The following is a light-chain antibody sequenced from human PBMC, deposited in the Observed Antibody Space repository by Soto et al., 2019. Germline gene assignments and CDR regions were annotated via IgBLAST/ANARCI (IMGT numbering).Light chain of an antibody. Sequence: IQLTQSPSSLSASVVSRVTITCRASQSISSWLAWYQQKPGKAPKLLIYKASTLKSGVPSRFSGSGSGTEFTLTISSLQPDDFATYYCQHYNSYSEAFGQGTKVDIK. CDR2: KAS. V-gene: IGKV1-5*03. CDR3: QHYNSYSEA. J-gene: IGKJ1*01. CDR1: QSISSW.